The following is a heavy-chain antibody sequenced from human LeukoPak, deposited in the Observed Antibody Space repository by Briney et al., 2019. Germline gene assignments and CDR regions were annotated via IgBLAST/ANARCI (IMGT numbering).Heavy chain of an antibody. CDR3: AKQSDSYAYRAYDY. Sequence: GGSLRLSCAASGFTFSNAWMSWVRQAPGKGLEWVGRIKSKTDGGTTDYAAPVKGRFTISRDDSKNTLYLQMNSLRAEDTAVYYCAKQSDSYAYRAYDYWGQGTLVTVSS. D-gene: IGHD5-18*01. CDR2: IKSKTDGGTT. CDR1: GFTFSNAW. J-gene: IGHJ4*02. V-gene: IGHV3-15*01.